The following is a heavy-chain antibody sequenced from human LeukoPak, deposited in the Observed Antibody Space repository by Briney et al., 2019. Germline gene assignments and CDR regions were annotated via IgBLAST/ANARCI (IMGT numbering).Heavy chain of an antibody. CDR1: GFTFSSYA. CDR3: ARVCVVVVVPAAIGCDINDAFDI. CDR2: ISYDGSNK. V-gene: IGHV3-30*04. Sequence: GRSLRLSCAASGFTFSSYAMHWVRQAPGKGLEWVAVISYDGSNKYYADSVKGRFTISRGNSKNTLYLQMNSLRAEDTAVYYCARVCVVVVVPAAIGCDINDAFDIWGQGTMVAVSS. D-gene: IGHD2-2*02. J-gene: IGHJ3*02.